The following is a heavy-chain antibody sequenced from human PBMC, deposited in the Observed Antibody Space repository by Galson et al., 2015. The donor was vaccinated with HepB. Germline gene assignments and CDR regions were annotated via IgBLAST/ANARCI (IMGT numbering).Heavy chain of an antibody. J-gene: IGHJ3*01. CDR1: GYTFTTSD. Sequence: SVKVSCKASGYTFTTSDINWVRQATGQGLEWMGWMNPKTGDTAYAQKFQGRLTMTRDTSVSTAYMELSSLTSEDTAVYYCATVVLISDNIRGDAFDVWGQGTLVT. CDR3: ATVVLISDNIRGDAFDV. V-gene: IGHV1-8*01. CDR2: MNPKTGDT. D-gene: IGHD2-15*01.